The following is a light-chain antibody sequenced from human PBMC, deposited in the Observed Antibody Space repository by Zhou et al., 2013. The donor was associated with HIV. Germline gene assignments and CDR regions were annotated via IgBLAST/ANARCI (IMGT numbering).Light chain of an antibody. CDR1: QDISTY. V-gene: IGKV1-8*01. Sequence: AIRMTQSPSSFSASTGDRVTITCRASQDISTYLAWYQQKPGEAPNLLIYGASTLQSGVPARFSGSGSGTDFTLTVSCLQSEDLGVYYCQQYDYWPPLTFGGGTKVEI. J-gene: IGKJ4*01. CDR2: GAS. CDR3: QQYDYWPPLT.